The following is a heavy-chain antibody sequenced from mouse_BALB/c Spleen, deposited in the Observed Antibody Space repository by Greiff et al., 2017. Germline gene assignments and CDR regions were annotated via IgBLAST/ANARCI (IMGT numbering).Heavy chain of an antibody. Sequence: QVQLQQSGAELVRPGTSVKVSCKASGYAFTNYLIEWVKQRPGQGLEWIGVINPGSGGTNYNEKFKGKATLTADKSSSTAYMQLSSLTSDDSAVYFCARPLITGAMDYWGQGTSVTVSS. V-gene: IGHV1-54*01. CDR2: INPGSGGT. CDR1: GYAFTNYL. CDR3: ARPLITGAMDY. J-gene: IGHJ4*01. D-gene: IGHD1-1*01.